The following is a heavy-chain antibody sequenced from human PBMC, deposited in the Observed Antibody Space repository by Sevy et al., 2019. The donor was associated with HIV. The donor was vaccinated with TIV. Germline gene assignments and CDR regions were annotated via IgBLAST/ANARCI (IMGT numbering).Heavy chain of an antibody. CDR2: ISSNGGST. CDR1: GFTFSSYA. J-gene: IGHJ6*03. Sequence: GGSLRLSCAASGFTFSSYAMHWVRQAPGKGLEYVSAISSNGGSTYYAKSVKGRITISRDNSKNTLYLQMASLRPEDMAAYYCARGGYQLLTQSRYYYYYYMDVWGKGTTVTVSS. CDR3: ARGGYQLLTQSRYYYYYYMDV. D-gene: IGHD2-2*01. V-gene: IGHV3-64*01.